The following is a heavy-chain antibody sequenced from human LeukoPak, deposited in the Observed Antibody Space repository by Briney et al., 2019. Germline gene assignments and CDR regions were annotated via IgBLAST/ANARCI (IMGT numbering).Heavy chain of an antibody. D-gene: IGHD6-13*01. CDR2: IYHSGST. V-gene: IGHV4-30-2*01. Sequence: SETLSLTCTVSGGSISSGGYYWSWIRQPPGKGLEWIGYIYHSGSTYYNPSLKSRVTISVDRSMNQFSLKLSSVTAADTAVYYCAFSSSSLGSFDYWGQGTLVTVSS. CDR1: GGSISSGGYY. CDR3: AFSSSSLGSFDY. J-gene: IGHJ4*02.